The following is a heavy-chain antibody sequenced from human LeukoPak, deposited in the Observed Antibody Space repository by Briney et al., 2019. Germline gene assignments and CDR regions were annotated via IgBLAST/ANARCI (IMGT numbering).Heavy chain of an antibody. J-gene: IGHJ3*02. V-gene: IGHV4-4*07. CDR3: ARDRPRGPSRFDI. CDR1: GGSFSGYY. Sequence: SETLSLTCAVYGGSFSGYYWSWIRQPAGKGLEWIGRIYTSGSTNYNPSLKSRVTMSVDTSKNQFSLKLSSVTAADTAVYYCARDRPRGPSRFDIWGQGTMVTVSS. D-gene: IGHD3-10*01. CDR2: IYTSGST.